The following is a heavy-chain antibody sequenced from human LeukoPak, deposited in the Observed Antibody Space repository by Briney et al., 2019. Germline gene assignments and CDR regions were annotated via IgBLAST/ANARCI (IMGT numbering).Heavy chain of an antibody. CDR3: AKDRYGSGNNYLDA. CDR1: GFPFSSYA. J-gene: IGHJ4*02. D-gene: IGHD3-10*01. Sequence: GGSLRLSCAASGFPFSSYAMHGVRQAPAKGLEWVAFMSYDGTKVYYADSVKGRFTISRDNSMNTLYLQINSLGPEDTAVYYCAKDRYGSGNNYLDAWGQGTLVTVSS. CDR2: MSYDGTKV. V-gene: IGHV3-30*18.